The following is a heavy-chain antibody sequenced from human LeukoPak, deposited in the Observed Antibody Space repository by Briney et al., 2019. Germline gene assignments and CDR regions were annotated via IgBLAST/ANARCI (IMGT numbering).Heavy chain of an antibody. Sequence: GESLKISCKGSGYSFTSYWIGWVRQMPGKGLEWMGIIYPGDYDTRYSPSVQGQVTISADKSIRTAYLQWSSLKASDTAMYYCARMVVPAAIAYDWGQGTLVTVS. CDR3: ARMVVPAAIAYD. D-gene: IGHD2-2*01. J-gene: IGHJ4*02. CDR1: GYSFTSYW. CDR2: IYPGDYDT. V-gene: IGHV5-51*01.